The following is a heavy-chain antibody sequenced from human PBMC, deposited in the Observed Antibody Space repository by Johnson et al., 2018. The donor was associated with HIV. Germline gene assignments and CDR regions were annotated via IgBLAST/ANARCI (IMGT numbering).Heavy chain of an antibody. CDR3: ANGGYSYGYDAFDI. CDR2: ISGSGGST. J-gene: IGHJ3*02. V-gene: IGHV3-23*04. Sequence: VQLVESGGGVVQPGRSLRLSCAASGFTFSSYALHWVRQAPGKGLEWVSAISGSGGSTYYADSVKGRFTISRDNSKNTLYLQMNSLRAEDTAVYYCANGGYSYGYDAFDIWGQGTMVTVSS. CDR1: GFTFSSYA. D-gene: IGHD5-18*01.